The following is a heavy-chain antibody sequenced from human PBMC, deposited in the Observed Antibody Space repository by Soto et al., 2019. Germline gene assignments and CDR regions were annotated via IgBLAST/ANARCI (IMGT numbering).Heavy chain of an antibody. CDR3: ARVPTGGYDWV. Sequence: EVQLLESGGGLIQPGGSLRLSCAAPGFTFSTHWMHWVRQAPGKGLVWVSRINSDGSTTNYVDSVKGRFTISRDNAKNTVYLQMNSLRAEDTAVYYCARVPTGGYDWVWGQGTLVTVSS. CDR2: INSDGSTT. D-gene: IGHD5-12*01. J-gene: IGHJ4*02. V-gene: IGHV3-74*01. CDR1: GFTFSTHW.